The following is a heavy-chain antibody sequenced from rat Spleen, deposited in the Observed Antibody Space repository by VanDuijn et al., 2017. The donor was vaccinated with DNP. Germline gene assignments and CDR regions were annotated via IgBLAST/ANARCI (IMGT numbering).Heavy chain of an antibody. V-gene: IGHV5-25*01. CDR1: GFTFSNYD. CDR2: ISPSGGST. D-gene: IGHD1-11*01. J-gene: IGHJ2*01. Sequence: EVQLVESGGGPVQPGRSLKLSCAASGFTFSNYDMAWVRQAPTKGLEWVASISPSGGSTYYRDSVKGRFTISRDNAKSTLYLQMDSLRSEDTATYYCARHDYGGYCFDYWGQGVMVTVSS. CDR3: ARHDYGGYCFDY.